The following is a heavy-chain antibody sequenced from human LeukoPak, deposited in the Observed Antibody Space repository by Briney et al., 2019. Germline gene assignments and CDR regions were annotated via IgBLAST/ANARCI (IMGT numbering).Heavy chain of an antibody. CDR2: ISPYNGDT. CDR3: ARRSGEGATASDY. CDR1: GYTFIIYG. J-gene: IGHJ4*02. V-gene: IGHV1-18*01. Sequence: ASVKVSCKASGYTFIIYGLTWVRQAPGQGLEWMGWISPYNGDTNYAQKLQVRVTMTTDTSTTTAYMELRSLRYDDTAVYYCARRSGEGATASDYWGQGTLVTVSS. D-gene: IGHD1-26*01.